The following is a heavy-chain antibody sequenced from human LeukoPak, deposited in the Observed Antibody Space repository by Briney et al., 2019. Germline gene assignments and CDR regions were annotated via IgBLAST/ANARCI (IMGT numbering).Heavy chain of an antibody. V-gene: IGHV4-38-2*01. J-gene: IGHJ4*02. CDR1: GYSISTSYY. Sequence: SETLSLTCGVSGYSISTSYYWGWIRPPPGKGLEWIGTIHHSGDTYYNPSLKSRVTTSLDTSKNQFSLHLSSVTAADTALYCCARASNSGYYYFDYWGQGTLVTVSS. CDR2: IHHSGDT. D-gene: IGHD3-22*01. CDR3: ARASNSGYYYFDY.